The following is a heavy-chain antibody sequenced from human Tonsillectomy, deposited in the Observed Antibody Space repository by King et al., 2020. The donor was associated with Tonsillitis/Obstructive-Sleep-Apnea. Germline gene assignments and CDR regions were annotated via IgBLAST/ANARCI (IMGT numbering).Heavy chain of an antibody. CDR3: AREPDCSSTSCYVGAFDI. CDR2: TYYRSKWYN. Sequence: VQLQQSGPGLVKPSQTLSLTCAISGDSVSSNSAAWNWSRQSPSRGLEWLGRTYYRSKWYNDYAVSVKSRITINPDTSKNQFSLQLNSVTPEDTAVYYCAREPDCSSTSCYVGAFDIWGQGTMVTVSS. V-gene: IGHV6-1*01. J-gene: IGHJ3*02. CDR1: GDSVSSNSAA. D-gene: IGHD2-2*01.